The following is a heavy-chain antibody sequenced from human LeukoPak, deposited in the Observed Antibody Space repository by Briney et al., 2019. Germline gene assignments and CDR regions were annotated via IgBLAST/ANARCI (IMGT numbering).Heavy chain of an antibody. Sequence: GASVKVSCKASGYTFTSRGISWVRQAPGQGLEGMGWINCHNGNTNYAQKLQGRLTMTTDTSTSTAYMELRSLRSDDTAVYYCARDEVSGGWYNHWGQGTLVTVSS. CDR1: GYTFTSRG. V-gene: IGHV1-18*04. J-gene: IGHJ4*02. CDR2: INCHNGNT. CDR3: ARDEVSGGWYNH. D-gene: IGHD6-19*01.